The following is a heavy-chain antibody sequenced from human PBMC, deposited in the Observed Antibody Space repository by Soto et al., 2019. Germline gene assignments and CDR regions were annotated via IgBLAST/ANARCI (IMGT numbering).Heavy chain of an antibody. V-gene: IGHV4-39*01. Sequence: KPSETLSLTCTVSGGSISSSSYYWGWIRQPPGKGLEWIGSIYYSGSTYYNPSLKSRVTISVDTSKNQFSLKLSSVTAADTAVYYCARLRSNYYYYGMDVWGQGTTVTVSS. CDR1: GGSISSSSYY. CDR3: ARLRSNYYYYGMDV. D-gene: IGHD3-3*01. CDR2: IYYSGST. J-gene: IGHJ6*02.